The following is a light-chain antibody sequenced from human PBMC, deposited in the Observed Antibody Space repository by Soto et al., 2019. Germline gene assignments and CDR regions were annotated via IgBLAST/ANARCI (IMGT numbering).Light chain of an antibody. CDR2: LGS. Sequence: IVMTHSPLSLPVTPGEPASVSCISSQSLLHSNGYNYLDWYLQKPGQSPQLLIYLGSNRASGVPDRFSGSGSGTDFTLKISRVEAEDVGVYYCMQPLQSWTFGQGTKVDNK. V-gene: IGKV2-28*01. J-gene: IGKJ1*01. CDR1: QSLLHSNGYNY. CDR3: MQPLQSWT.